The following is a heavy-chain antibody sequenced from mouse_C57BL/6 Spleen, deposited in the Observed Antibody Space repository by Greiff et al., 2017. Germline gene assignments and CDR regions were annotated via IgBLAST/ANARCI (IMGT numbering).Heavy chain of an antibody. CDR2: IYPGSGNT. CDR1: GYTFTDYY. D-gene: IGHD1-1*01. V-gene: IGHV1-76*01. CDR3: ARSYYCGSSYPHAMDY. J-gene: IGHJ4*01. Sequence: VKLMESGAELVRPGASVKLSCKASGYTFTDYYINWVKQRPGQGLEWIARIYPGSGNTYYNEKFKGKATLTAEKSSSTAYMQLSSLTSEDSAVYFCARSYYCGSSYPHAMDYWGQGTSVTVSS.